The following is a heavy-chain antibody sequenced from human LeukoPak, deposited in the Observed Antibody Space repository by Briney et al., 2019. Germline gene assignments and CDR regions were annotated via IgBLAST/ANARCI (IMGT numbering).Heavy chain of an antibody. CDR1: GFTFGSYW. D-gene: IGHD4-23*01. CDR3: ARGRPHGNDY. V-gene: IGHV3-74*01. Sequence: GGSLRLSCAASGFTFGSYWMNWVRQAPGKGLVWVSRIASDGSSTTYADSVKGRFSISRDNAKNTLYLQMNSLRVEDTAVHYCARGRPHGNDYWGQGTLVTVSS. CDR2: IASDGSST. J-gene: IGHJ4*02.